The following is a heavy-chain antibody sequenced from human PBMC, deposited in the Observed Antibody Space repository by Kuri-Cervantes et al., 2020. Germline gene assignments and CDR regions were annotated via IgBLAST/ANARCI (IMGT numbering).Heavy chain of an antibody. CDR3: ARYHFWSAFHDY. CDR1: GGSISSGDYY. D-gene: IGHD3-3*01. CDR2: IYYSGST. V-gene: IGHV4-30-4*01. Sequence: SETLSLTCTVSGGSISSGDYYWSWIRQPPGKGLEWIGYIYYSGSTYYNPSLQSRVTMSVDTSKNQFSLKLSSVTAADTAEYYCARYHFWSAFHDYWGQGTLVT. J-gene: IGHJ4*02.